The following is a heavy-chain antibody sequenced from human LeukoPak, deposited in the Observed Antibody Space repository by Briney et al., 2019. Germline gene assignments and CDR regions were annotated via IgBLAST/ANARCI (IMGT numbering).Heavy chain of an antibody. J-gene: IGHJ4*02. CDR1: GYTFSSYG. CDR3: ARAVRGYSYAYLPY. CDR2: ISAYDGNT. Sequence: ASVKVSCKASGYTFSSYGITWVRQAPGQGLEWMGWISAYDGNTDYAQNLQGRVTMTTDTSTSTAYMDLRSLRSDDTAVYYCARAVRGYSYAYLPYWSQGTLVTVSS. D-gene: IGHD5-18*01. V-gene: IGHV1-18*01.